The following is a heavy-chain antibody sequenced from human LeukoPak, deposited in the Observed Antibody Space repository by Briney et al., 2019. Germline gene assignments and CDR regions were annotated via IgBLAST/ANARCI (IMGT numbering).Heavy chain of an antibody. CDR3: AREGDYYGSGSYYNGYFDY. J-gene: IGHJ4*02. D-gene: IGHD3-10*01. CDR2: INTNTGNP. CDR1: GYTFTSYA. Sequence: ASVKVSCKASGYTFTSYAMNWVRQAPGQGLEWMGWINTNTGNPTYAQGFTGRFVFSLDTSVSTAYLQISSLKASDTAMYYCAREGDYYGSGSYYNGYFDYWGQGTLVTVSS. V-gene: IGHV7-4-1*02.